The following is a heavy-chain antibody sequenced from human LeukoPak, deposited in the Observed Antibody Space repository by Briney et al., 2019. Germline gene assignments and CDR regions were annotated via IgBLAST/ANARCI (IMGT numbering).Heavy chain of an antibody. CDR2: IIPIFGIA. D-gene: IGHD5-18*01. J-gene: IGHJ5*02. CDR3: AREWGYPDYP. CDR1: GGTFSSYA. V-gene: IGHV1-69*04. Sequence: VASVTVSFKASGGTFSSYAISWVRQAPGQGLEWMGRIIPIFGIANYAQKFQGRVTITADKSTSTAYMELSSLRSEDTAVYYCAREWGYPDYPWGQGTLVTVSS.